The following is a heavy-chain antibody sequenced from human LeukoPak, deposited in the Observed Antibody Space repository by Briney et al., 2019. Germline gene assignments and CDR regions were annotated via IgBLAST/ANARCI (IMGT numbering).Heavy chain of an antibody. V-gene: IGHV1-2*02. D-gene: IGHD3-10*01. CDR2: INPNNGGT. J-gene: IGHJ2*01. Sequence: GASAKVSCKASGHTFTGYYMHWVRQAPGQGLEWMGWINPNNGGTNYAQNFQGRVTMTRDTSISTAYMELSRLRSDDTAVYYCARDTRDWFGFWYFDLWGRGTLVTVSS. CDR3: ARDTRDWFGFWYFDL. CDR1: GHTFTGYY.